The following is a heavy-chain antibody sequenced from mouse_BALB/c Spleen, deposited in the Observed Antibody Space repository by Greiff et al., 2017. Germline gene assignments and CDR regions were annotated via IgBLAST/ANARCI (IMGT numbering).Heavy chain of an antibody. D-gene: IGHD4-1*01. CDR2: ISSGGST. J-gene: IGHJ2*01. CDR1: GFTFSGYC. CDR3: SRTGNWDFDY. V-gene: IGHV5-6-5*01. Sequence: EVKLVESGGGLVKPGGSLKLSCAASGFTFSGYCMYWVRQTPEKGLEWVASISSGGSTYYPAGVKGRFSITSDNARNILFLQMSSLRTEDTAMYYFSRTGNWDFDYWGQGTTLTVSS.